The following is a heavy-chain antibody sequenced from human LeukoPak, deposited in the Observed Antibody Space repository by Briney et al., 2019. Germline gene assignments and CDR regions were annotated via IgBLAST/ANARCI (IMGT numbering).Heavy chain of an antibody. Sequence: GASLRLSCAASGFTFSSYAMSWVRQAPGKGLEWVSAISGSGGSTYYADYVKGRFTISRDNSKNTLYLQMNSLRAEDTAVYYCAKTYYYDSSGYYSDIFNFDYWGQGTLVTVSS. CDR2: ISGSGGST. CDR1: GFTFSSYA. D-gene: IGHD3-22*01. J-gene: IGHJ4*02. CDR3: AKTYYYDSSGYYSDIFNFDY. V-gene: IGHV3-23*01.